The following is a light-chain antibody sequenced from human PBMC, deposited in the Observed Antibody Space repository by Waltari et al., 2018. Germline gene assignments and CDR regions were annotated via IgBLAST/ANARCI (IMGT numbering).Light chain of an antibody. J-gene: IGLJ3*02. Sequence: QTVVTQEPSFPVSPGGTVTLTCALSSGSVPTTYYPGWYQQTPGQAPRTLIYSTNARSSGVPDRFSGSILGNKAALTITGAQADDESDYYCVLYMGSGIWVFGGGTKLTVL. V-gene: IGLV8-61*01. CDR3: VLYMGSGIWV. CDR1: SGSVPTTYY. CDR2: STN.